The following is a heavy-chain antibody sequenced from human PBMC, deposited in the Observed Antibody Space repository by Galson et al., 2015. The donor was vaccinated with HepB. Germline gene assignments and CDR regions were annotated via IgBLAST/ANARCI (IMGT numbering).Heavy chain of an antibody. Sequence: CAISGDSVSSNSAAWNWIRQSPSRGLEWLGRTYYRSKWYNDYAVSVKSRITINPDTSKNQFSLQLNSATPEDTAVYYCARARTNCSSTSCYLSAFDIWGQGTMVTVSS. CDR1: GDSVSSNSAA. V-gene: IGHV6-1*01. CDR3: ARARTNCSSTSCYLSAFDI. CDR2: TYYRSKWYN. J-gene: IGHJ3*02. D-gene: IGHD2-2*01.